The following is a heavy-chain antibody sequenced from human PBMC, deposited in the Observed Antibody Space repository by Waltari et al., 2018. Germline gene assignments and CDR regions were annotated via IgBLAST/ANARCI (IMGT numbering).Heavy chain of an antibody. V-gene: IGHV4-34*01. CDR3: ARGRNIAAARDAFDI. Sequence: QVQLQQWGAGLLKPSETLSLTCAVYGGSFSGYYWSWIRQPPGKGLEWIGEINHSGSTNYNPSPKSRVTISVDTSKNQFSLKLSSVTAADTAVYYCARGRNIAAARDAFDIWGQGTMVTVSS. CDR1: GGSFSGYY. J-gene: IGHJ3*02. CDR2: INHSGST. D-gene: IGHD6-13*01.